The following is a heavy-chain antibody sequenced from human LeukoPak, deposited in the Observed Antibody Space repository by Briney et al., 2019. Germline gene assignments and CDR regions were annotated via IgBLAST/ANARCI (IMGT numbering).Heavy chain of an antibody. CDR1: GDSINTYY. Sequence: PSETLSLICTVSGDSINTYYWSWIRQPPGKGLEWIGYLYYTGTTNYNPSLKSRLTISVDTSKNQLSLRLTSATAADAAVYYCARGASVRSGTFDIWGQGTMVTVSS. V-gene: IGHV4-59*01. J-gene: IGHJ3*02. D-gene: IGHD4-11*01. CDR3: ARGASVRSGTFDI. CDR2: LYYTGTT.